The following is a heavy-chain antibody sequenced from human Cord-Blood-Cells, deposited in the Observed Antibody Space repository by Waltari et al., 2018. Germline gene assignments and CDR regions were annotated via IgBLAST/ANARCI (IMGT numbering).Heavy chain of an antibody. Sequence: QVQLQQWGAGLLKPSETLSLTCAVYGGSFSGYYWSWIRQPPGTGREWIGEKDHSGSTNSNPSLRGRVTIPGDTSKNQFSLKLSSVTAADTAVYYCARAGRGVPDAFDIWGQGTMVTVSS. V-gene: IGHV4-34*01. CDR1: GGSFSGYY. CDR3: ARAGRGVPDAFDI. CDR2: KDHSGST. D-gene: IGHD3-10*01. J-gene: IGHJ3*02.